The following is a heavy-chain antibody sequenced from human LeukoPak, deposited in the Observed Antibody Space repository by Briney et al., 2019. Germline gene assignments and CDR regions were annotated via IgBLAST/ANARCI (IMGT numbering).Heavy chain of an antibody. CDR2: INHSGST. CDR3: ARGDSSRGDAFDI. V-gene: IGHV4-34*01. J-gene: IGHJ3*02. CDR1: GGSFSGYY. Sequence: SETLSLTCAVYGGSFSGYYWSWIRQPPEKGLEWIGEINHSGSTNYNPSLKSRVTISVDTSKNQFSLKLSSVTAADTAVYYCARGDSSRGDAFDIRGQGTMVTVSS. D-gene: IGHD3-22*01.